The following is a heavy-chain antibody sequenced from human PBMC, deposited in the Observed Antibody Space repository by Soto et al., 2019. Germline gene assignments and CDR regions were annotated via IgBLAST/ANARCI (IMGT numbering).Heavy chain of an antibody. J-gene: IGHJ5*02. CDR3: VRTVTGQRGDWFDP. CDR2: IYYSGST. Sequence: SETLSLTCTVSGGSVSSGSYYWSWIRQPPGKGLEWIGYIYYSGSTNYNPSLKSRVTISVDTSKNQFSLKLSSVTAADTAVYYCVRTVTGQRGDWFDPWGQGTLVTVSS. V-gene: IGHV4-61*01. CDR1: GGSVSSGSYY. D-gene: IGHD2-21*02.